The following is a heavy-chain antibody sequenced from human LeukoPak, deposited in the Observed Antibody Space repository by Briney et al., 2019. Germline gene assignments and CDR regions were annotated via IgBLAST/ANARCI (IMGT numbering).Heavy chain of an antibody. CDR2: IYYSGSA. J-gene: IGHJ6*03. Sequence: SETLSLTCTVSGASIGVSISTYYWSWVRQPPGKGLEWIGYIYYSGSADYNPSLKSRVTISVDTSKNQFSPNLSSVTAADTAVYYCARFSGVPLGRGYYFYMDVWGKGTTVTVSS. D-gene: IGHD3-10*01. CDR3: ARFSGVPLGRGYYFYMDV. V-gene: IGHV4-61*01. CDR1: GASIGVSISTYY.